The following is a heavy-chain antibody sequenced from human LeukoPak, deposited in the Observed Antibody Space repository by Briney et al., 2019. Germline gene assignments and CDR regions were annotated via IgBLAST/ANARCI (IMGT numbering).Heavy chain of an antibody. CDR2: MNPNRGNT. CDR3: ARGFRITIFGVVIQDNWFDP. Sequence: ASVKVSCKASGYTFTSYDIKWVRQATGQGLEWMGWMNPNRGNTGYAQKFQGRVTMTRNTSISTAYMELSSLRSEDTAVYYCARGFRITIFGVVIQDNWFDPWGQGTLVTVSS. CDR1: GYTFTSYD. V-gene: IGHV1-8*01. D-gene: IGHD3-3*01. J-gene: IGHJ5*02.